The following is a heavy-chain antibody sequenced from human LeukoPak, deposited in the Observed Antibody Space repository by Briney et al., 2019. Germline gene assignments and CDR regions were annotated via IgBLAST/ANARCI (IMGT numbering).Heavy chain of an antibody. Sequence: PGGSLRLSCAASGFTFSSYWMSWVRQAPGKGLEWVANIKQDGSEKYYVDSVKGRFTISRDNAKNSLYLQMNSLRAEDTAVYYCARSRLDYDSSGYYVTPEYYFDYWGQGTLVTVSS. CDR3: ARSRLDYDSSGYYVTPEYYFDY. V-gene: IGHV3-7*01. J-gene: IGHJ4*02. CDR1: GFTFSSYW. D-gene: IGHD3-22*01. CDR2: IKQDGSEK.